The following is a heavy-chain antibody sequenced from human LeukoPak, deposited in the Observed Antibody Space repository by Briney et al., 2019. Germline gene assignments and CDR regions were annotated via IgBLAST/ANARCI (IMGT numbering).Heavy chain of an antibody. Sequence: SETLSLTCAVSGYPITSGFSWGWIRPPPGKGLEWIGTISHSGTTDYKSTLESRLTISMDTSKNLFSLRLTSVTAADTAVYYCAREGAVPGIDPWGQGTLVTVSS. D-gene: IGHD3-16*01. V-gene: IGHV4-38-2*02. CDR3: AREGAVPGIDP. CDR1: GYPITSGFS. CDR2: ISHSGTT. J-gene: IGHJ5*02.